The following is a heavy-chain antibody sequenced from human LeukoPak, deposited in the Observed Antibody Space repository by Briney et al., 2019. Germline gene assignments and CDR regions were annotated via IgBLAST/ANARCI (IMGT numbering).Heavy chain of an antibody. CDR1: EFTFGIYG. CDR3: ARDFGSNGDFHAFDI. J-gene: IGHJ3*02. Sequence: GGSLRLSCAASEFTFGIYGMHWVRQAPGKGLEWVSSIISSSRSYIYYADSVKGRFTISRDNAKNSLFLQMNSLRAEDTAVYYCARDFGSNGDFHAFDIWGRGTMVTVSS. CDR2: IISSSRSYI. D-gene: IGHD4-17*01. V-gene: IGHV3-21*01.